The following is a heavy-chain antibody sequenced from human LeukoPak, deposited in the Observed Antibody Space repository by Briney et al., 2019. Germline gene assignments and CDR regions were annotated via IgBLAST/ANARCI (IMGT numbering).Heavy chain of an antibody. J-gene: IGHJ4*02. D-gene: IGHD1-26*01. CDR2: IKQDGSEK. CDR3: ARHNMVGAPY. CDR1: GFTFSSYW. V-gene: IGHV3-7*01. Sequence: GGTLRLSCAASGFTFSSYWFSWVRQTPGKGLEGVANIKQDGSEKYYVDSVKGRFTISRDNAKNSLYLQMNRLRAEDTAVYYCARHNMVGAPYWGQGTLVTVSS.